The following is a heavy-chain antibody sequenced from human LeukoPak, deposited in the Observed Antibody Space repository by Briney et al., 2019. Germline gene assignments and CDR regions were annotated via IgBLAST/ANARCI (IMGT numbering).Heavy chain of an antibody. CDR2: MQSTGNS. CDR3: ARDKRHSYGRYFAH. CDR1: GDPISTYH. V-gene: IGHV4-59*01. J-gene: IGHJ4*02. D-gene: IGHD5-18*01. Sequence: PSETLSLTCSVFGDPISTYHWNWIRKPPGKGLEWIAYMQSTGNSQYNPSLKSRVAMSVDTSKNQVVLTLSSVAAADTAVYYCARDKRHSYGRYFAHWGQGMLVTVSS.